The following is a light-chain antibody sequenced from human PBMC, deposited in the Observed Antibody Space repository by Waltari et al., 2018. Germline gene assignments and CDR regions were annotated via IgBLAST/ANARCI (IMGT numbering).Light chain of an antibody. CDR2: DVS. CDR3: SSYTTNTTPL. V-gene: IGLV2-14*03. CDR1: NSDIGGYNY. J-gene: IGLJ3*02. Sequence: QSALTQPASVSGSPGQSITISCTGSNSDIGGYNYVSWYQQYPGKAPKLIIFDVSKRPSGVSNRFSGSKSGNTASLTISGLQAEDEADYYCSSYTTNTTPLFGGGTKLTVL.